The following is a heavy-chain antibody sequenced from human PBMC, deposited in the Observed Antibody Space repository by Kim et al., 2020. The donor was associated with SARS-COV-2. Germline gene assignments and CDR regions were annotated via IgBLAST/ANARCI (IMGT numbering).Heavy chain of an antibody. CDR1: GFSFSIYA. CDR2: ISGNSVGT. CDR3: AKKATTSPTFSYFDY. J-gene: IGHJ4*02. V-gene: IGHV3-23*01. Sequence: GGSLRLSCAASGFSFSIYAMSWVRQAPGKGLEWVSSISGNSVGTFHADSVKGRFTISRDNSKNTLYLQMNSLRAEDTAIYYCAKKATTSPTFSYFDYWGQAFPLSVSS. D-gene: IGHD1-1*01.